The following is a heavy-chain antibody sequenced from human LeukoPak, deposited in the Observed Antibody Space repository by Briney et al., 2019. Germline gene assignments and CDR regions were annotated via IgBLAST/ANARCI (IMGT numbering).Heavy chain of an antibody. Sequence: GESLKISCKGSGYSFSRYWIGWVRQMPGKGLEWMGIIYPGDSDTRYSPSFQGQVTISADESISTAYLQWSSLKASDTAMYYCARNPPCSSSSCSLDFWGQGTLVTVSS. CDR1: GYSFSRYW. V-gene: IGHV5-51*01. J-gene: IGHJ4*02. D-gene: IGHD2-2*01. CDR2: IYPGDSDT. CDR3: ARNPPCSSSSCSLDF.